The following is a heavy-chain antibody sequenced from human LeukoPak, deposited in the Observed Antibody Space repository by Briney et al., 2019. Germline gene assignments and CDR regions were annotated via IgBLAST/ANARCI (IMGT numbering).Heavy chain of an antibody. J-gene: IGHJ5*02. V-gene: IGHV4-34*01. CDR1: GGSFSGYD. Sequence: SETLSLTCGVYGGSFSGYDWSWIRQPPGKGLEWIGEINHSGSTNYNPSLKSRVTISLDTSKNQFSLKLSSVTAADTAVYYCARGTPHYYGSGTYYIGRFDPWGQGTLVTVSS. D-gene: IGHD3-10*01. CDR2: INHSGST. CDR3: ARGTPHYYGSGTYYIGRFDP.